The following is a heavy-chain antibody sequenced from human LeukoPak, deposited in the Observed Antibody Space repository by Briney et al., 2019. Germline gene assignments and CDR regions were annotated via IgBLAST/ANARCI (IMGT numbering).Heavy chain of an antibody. CDR1: GYTFTSYG. Sequence: ASVKVSCKASGYTFTSYGISWVRQAPGQGLEWMGWISAYNGNTNYAQKLQGRVTITADKSTSTAYMELSSLRSEDTAVYYCARRPGIAAAAWFDPWGQGTLVTVSS. CDR2: ISAYNGNT. V-gene: IGHV1-18*01. D-gene: IGHD6-13*01. CDR3: ARRPGIAAAAWFDP. J-gene: IGHJ5*02.